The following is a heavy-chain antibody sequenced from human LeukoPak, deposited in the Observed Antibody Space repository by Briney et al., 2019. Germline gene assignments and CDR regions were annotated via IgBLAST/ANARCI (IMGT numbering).Heavy chain of an antibody. CDR1: GGSLRDFQ. D-gene: IGHD3/OR15-3a*01. CDR3: ARSIKKVGTPYYIDY. J-gene: IGHJ4*02. CDR2: INDSGST. V-gene: IGHV4-34*01. Sequence: SETLSLTCAVYGGSLRDFQWNWIRQSPGKGLEWIGEINDSGSTNYNPSLKSRVTISVDTSKNQFSLKLSSVTAADTAVYYCARSIKKVGTPYYIDYWGQGTQVTVSS.